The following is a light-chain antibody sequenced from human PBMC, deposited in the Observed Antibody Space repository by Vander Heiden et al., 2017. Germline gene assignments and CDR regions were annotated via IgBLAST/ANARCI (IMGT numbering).Light chain of an antibody. Sequence: TQSPAILSLFPGERATLSCTASKTVNNYSAWYQQKPGQAPRLLINDASNRATGIPARFSGSGSGTDFTLTISSLEPEDFAVYYCQQRTNWHPITFGQGTRLEIK. V-gene: IGKV3-11*01. CDR2: DAS. CDR3: QQRTNWHPIT. J-gene: IGKJ5*01. CDR1: KTVNNY.